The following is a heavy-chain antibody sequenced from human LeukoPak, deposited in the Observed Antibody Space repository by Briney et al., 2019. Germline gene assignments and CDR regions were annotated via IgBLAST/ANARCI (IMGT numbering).Heavy chain of an antibody. CDR3: ARWEYYNNSTGYYANAFDI. Sequence: SETLSLTCTVSGGSIRSYYWSWIRQPPGKGLEWLGYIYYSGSTHYNPSLKSRITISTDTSKNQFSLKLRSVTAADAAVYFCARWEYYNNSTGYYANAFDIWGHGTLVTVSS. CDR2: IYYSGST. D-gene: IGHD3-22*01. J-gene: IGHJ3*02. CDR1: GGSIRSYY. V-gene: IGHV4-59*08.